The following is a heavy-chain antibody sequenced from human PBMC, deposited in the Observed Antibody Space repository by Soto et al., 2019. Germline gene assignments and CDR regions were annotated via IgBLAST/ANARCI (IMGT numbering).Heavy chain of an antibody. Sequence: QVQLVESGGGVVQPGRSLRLSCAASGFTFSSYGMHWVRQAPGKGLEWVAVIWYDGSNKYYADSVKGRFTISRDNSKNTLYLQRNSLRADDTAVYYCARDQETYYDILTGVNAFDIWGQGTMVTVSS. CDR2: IWYDGSNK. D-gene: IGHD3-9*01. J-gene: IGHJ3*02. V-gene: IGHV3-33*01. CDR1: GFTFSSYG. CDR3: ARDQETYYDILTGVNAFDI.